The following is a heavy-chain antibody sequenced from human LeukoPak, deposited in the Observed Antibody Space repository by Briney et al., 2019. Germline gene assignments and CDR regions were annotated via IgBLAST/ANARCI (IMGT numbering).Heavy chain of an antibody. J-gene: IGHJ6*02. CDR2: IYSGGST. CDR3: ARSIQLPYCSSTSCYTDYYYGMDV. V-gene: IGHV3-53*01. D-gene: IGHD2-2*02. CDR1: GFTVSSNY. Sequence: GGSLRLSCAASGFTVSSNYMSWVRQAPGKGLEWVSVIYSGGSTYYADSVKGRFTISRDNSKNTLYLQMNSLRAEDTAVYYCARSIQLPYCSSTSCYTDYYYGMDVWGQGTTVTVSS.